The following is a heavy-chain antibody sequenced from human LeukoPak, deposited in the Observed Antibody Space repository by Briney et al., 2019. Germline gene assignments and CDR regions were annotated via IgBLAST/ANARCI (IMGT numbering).Heavy chain of an antibody. CDR3: ARGIQLWSQYMDV. CDR1: GYTFTKYF. J-gene: IGHJ6*03. D-gene: IGHD5-18*01. CDR2: INPSGGST. V-gene: IGHV1-46*01. Sequence: ASVKVSCKAAGYTFTKYFLHWVRQAPGQGLEWMGIINPSGGSTSYAQKFQGRVTMTRDMSTSTVYMGLSSLRSEDTAVYYCARGIQLWSQYMDVWGKGTTVTVSS.